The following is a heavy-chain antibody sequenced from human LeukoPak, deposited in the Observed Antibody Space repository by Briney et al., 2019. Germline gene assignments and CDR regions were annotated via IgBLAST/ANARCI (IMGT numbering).Heavy chain of an antibody. D-gene: IGHD2-2*01. V-gene: IGHV3-30*01. J-gene: IGHJ4*02. Sequence: SGGSLRLSCAASGFTFSSYAMHWVRQAPGKGLEWVAVISYDGSNKYYADSVKGRFTISRDNSKNTLYLQMNSLRAEDTAVYYCARDDCSSTSCYLRQYDFWSGYSVGYFDYWGQGTLVTVSS. CDR1: GFTFSSYA. CDR2: ISYDGSNK. CDR3: ARDDCSSTSCYLRQYDFWSGYSVGYFDY.